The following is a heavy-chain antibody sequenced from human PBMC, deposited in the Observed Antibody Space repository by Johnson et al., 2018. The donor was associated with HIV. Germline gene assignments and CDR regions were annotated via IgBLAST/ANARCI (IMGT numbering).Heavy chain of an antibody. CDR2: ISYDGSNK. Sequence: QVQLVESGGGVVQPGRSLRLSCAASGFTFSSYAMHWVRQAPGKGLAWVAVISYDGSNKYYADSVQGRFTISRDNSKNTLYLQMNSLIAEDTAGYYCARSVGYGSGGSCSPDAFDIWGQGTMVTVSS. D-gene: IGHD2-15*01. CDR1: GFTFSSYA. V-gene: IGHV3-30*04. J-gene: IGHJ3*02. CDR3: ARSVGYGSGGSCSPDAFDI.